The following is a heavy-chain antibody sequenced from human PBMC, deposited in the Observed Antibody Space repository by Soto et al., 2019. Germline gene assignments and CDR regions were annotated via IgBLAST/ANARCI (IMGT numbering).Heavy chain of an antibody. CDR1: GYSFTSYW. CDR2: IYPGDSDT. V-gene: IGHV5-51*01. D-gene: IGHD2-8*01. J-gene: IGHJ6*03. CDR3: ARHNENYYYYMDV. Sequence: GESLKISCKGSGYSFTSYWIGWVRQMPGKGLEWMGIIYPGDSDTRYSPSFQGQVTISADKSISTAYLQWSSLKASDTAMYYCARHNENYYYYMDVWGKGTTVTVSS.